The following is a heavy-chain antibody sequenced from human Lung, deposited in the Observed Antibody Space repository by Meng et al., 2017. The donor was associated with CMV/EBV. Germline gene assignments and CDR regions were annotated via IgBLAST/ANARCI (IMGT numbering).Heavy chain of an antibody. V-gene: IGHV3-23*01. Sequence: ASGFTFSSYAMSWVRQAPGKGLEWVSAISGSGGSTYYADSVKGRFTISRDNSKNTLYLQMNSLRAEDTAVYYCAKGDDFWSPYDFDYWGQGTLVTVSS. J-gene: IGHJ4*02. CDR1: GFTFSSYA. CDR3: AKGDDFWSPYDFDY. D-gene: IGHD3-3*01. CDR2: ISGSGGST.